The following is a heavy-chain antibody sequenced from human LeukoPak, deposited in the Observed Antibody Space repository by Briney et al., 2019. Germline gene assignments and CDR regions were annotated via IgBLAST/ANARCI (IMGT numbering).Heavy chain of an antibody. CDR1: GGSISGHY. Sequence: PSETLSLTCTVSGGSISGHYWTWIRQPPGRRMEWIGYIHYSGNTHYNSSLNSRVTMSVDTSKNQIYLKVNSVTAADTALYYCARGGRSPDYWGQGTLVTVSS. J-gene: IGHJ4*02. CDR2: IHYSGNT. CDR3: ARGGRSPDY. V-gene: IGHV4-59*11.